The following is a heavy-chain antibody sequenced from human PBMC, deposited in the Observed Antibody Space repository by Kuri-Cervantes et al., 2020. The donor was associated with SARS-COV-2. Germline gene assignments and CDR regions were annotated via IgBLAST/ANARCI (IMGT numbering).Heavy chain of an antibody. CDR1: GFTVSSNY. V-gene: IGHV3-7*01. CDR3: ARVAGDPYYFDY. Sequence: GESLKISCAASGFTVSSNYMSWVRQAPGKGLEWVANIKQDGSEKYYVDSVKGRFTISRDNAKNSLYLQMNSLRAEDTAVYYCARVAGDPYYFDYWGQGTLVTVSS. CDR2: IKQDGSEK. J-gene: IGHJ4*02. D-gene: IGHD7-27*01.